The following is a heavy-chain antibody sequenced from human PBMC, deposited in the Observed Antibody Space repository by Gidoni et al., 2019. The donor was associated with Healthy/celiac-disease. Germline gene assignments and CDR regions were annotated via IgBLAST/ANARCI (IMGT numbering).Heavy chain of an antibody. D-gene: IGHD6-6*01. CDR1: GYTLTKLS. CDR3: ATQQYSSSTMGAYYYYGMDV. V-gene: IGHV1-24*01. J-gene: IGHJ6*02. CDR2: FYPEDGET. Sequence: QVQLVQSGAEVKKPGASVKVSCKFSGYTLTKLSMHWVRQDSGKGLEWMGGFYPEDGETIYAQKFQGRVTITEDTSTDTAYMELSSLRSEDTAVYYCATQQYSSSTMGAYYYYGMDVWGQGTTVTVSS.